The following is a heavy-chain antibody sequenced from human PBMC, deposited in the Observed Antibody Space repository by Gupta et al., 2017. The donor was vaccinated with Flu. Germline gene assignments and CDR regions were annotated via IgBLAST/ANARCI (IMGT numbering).Heavy chain of an antibody. J-gene: IGHJ4*02. CDR3: ARGIAGQRTFDF. Sequence: QVQLQQWGAGLLKPSETLSLTCAVYGGSFSGYYWTWIRQPPGKGLEWIGDVSRFGNKNYNPSPKGRVTISEDTSKNQFSLRLNSMTAADTAVYFCARGIAGQRTFDFWGQGTQVTVSS. D-gene: IGHD1-14*01. CDR1: GGSFSGYY. V-gene: IGHV4-34*02. CDR2: VSRFGNK.